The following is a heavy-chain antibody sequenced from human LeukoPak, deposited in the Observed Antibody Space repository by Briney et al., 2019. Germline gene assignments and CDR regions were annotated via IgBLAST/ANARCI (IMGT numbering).Heavy chain of an antibody. Sequence: ASVKVSCKASGHTFTSYGITWVRQAPGQGLEWMGWISAYNGHTNYAQKMQGRVTMTTETSTRTAYMELRSLRSDDTAVYYCARVGYYDSSGPGYWGQGTLVTVSS. J-gene: IGHJ4*02. D-gene: IGHD3-22*01. V-gene: IGHV1-18*01. CDR2: ISAYNGHT. CDR1: GHTFTSYG. CDR3: ARVGYYDSSGPGY.